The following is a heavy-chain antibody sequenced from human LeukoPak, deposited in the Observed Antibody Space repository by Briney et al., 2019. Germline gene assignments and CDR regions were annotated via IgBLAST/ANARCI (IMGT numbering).Heavy chain of an antibody. Sequence: SVKVSCKASGGTFSSYAISWVRQAPGQGLEWMGGIIPIFGTANCAQKFQGRVTITADESTSTAYMELSSLRSEDTAVYYCARAHYSGYYATFDYWGQGTLVTVSS. CDR1: GGTFSSYA. V-gene: IGHV1-69*13. J-gene: IGHJ4*02. D-gene: IGHD3-22*01. CDR2: IIPIFGTA. CDR3: ARAHYSGYYATFDY.